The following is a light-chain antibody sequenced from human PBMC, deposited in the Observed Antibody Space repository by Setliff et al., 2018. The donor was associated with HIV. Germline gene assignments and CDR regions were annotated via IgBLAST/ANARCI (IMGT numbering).Light chain of an antibody. Sequence: QSALTQPASVSGSLGQSITISCTGTSSDIGGHDPVSWYQQHPGKAPKLIISEVSNRPSGVSNRFSGSKSSNTASLTISGLQPEDEADYYCSSYSSSRPRVFGTGTKVTVL. CDR3: SSYSSSRPRV. V-gene: IGLV2-14*01. CDR2: EVS. J-gene: IGLJ1*01. CDR1: SSDIGGHDP.